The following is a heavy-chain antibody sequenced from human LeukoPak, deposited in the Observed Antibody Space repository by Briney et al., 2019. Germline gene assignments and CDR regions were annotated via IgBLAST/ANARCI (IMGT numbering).Heavy chain of an antibody. CDR1: GFTFSSYA. Sequence: GGSLRLSCAASGFTFSSYAMSWVRQAPGKGLEWVSGISGSGGATYYADSVKGRFTVSGDDPHNTLYLQMNSVRAEDTAVYFCARGGVDHYGSGTYYLMYYFDHWGQGALVTVSS. V-gene: IGHV3-23*01. J-gene: IGHJ4*02. CDR2: ISGSGGAT. CDR3: ARGGVDHYGSGTYYLMYYFDH. D-gene: IGHD3-10*01.